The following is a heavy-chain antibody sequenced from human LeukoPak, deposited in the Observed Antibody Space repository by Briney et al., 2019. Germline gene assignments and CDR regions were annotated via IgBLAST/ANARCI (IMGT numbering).Heavy chain of an antibody. Sequence: GASVKVSCKASGYTLTDYYVHWVRRAPGQGLEWMGLIIPNSGGTTHQQKFQGRVTMTRDTSIGTFYMELSSLRSDDTAVYYCSTEDKYCSSNNCGVYWGQGTLVTVSS. V-gene: IGHV1-2*06. CDR2: IIPNSGGT. J-gene: IGHJ4*02. CDR3: STEDKYCSSNNCGVY. D-gene: IGHD2-2*01. CDR1: GYTLTDYY.